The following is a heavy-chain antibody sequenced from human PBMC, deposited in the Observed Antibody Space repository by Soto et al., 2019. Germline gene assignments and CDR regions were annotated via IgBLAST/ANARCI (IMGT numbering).Heavy chain of an antibody. CDR3: ATYDSSGLAF. CDR1: RGSISSYY. D-gene: IGHD3-22*01. Sequence: PSETLSLTCTVSRGSISSYYWNWIRQPPGKGLEWIGYIYYSGTTYYNPSLKSRLTISIDTSKKQFSLRLTPVTAADTAVYYCATYDSSGLAFWGQGTLVTVSS. J-gene: IGHJ4*02. CDR2: IYYSGTT. V-gene: IGHV4-59*08.